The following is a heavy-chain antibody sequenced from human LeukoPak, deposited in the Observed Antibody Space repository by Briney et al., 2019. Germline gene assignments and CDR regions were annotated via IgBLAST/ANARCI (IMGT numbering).Heavy chain of an antibody. D-gene: IGHD5-12*01. CDR3: AREMGGYPFDY. Sequence: GGSLRLSCAASGFTFNIYWVTWVRQAPGKGLEWVSYISSSGSTIYYADSVKGRFTISRDNAKNSLYLQMNSLRAEDTAVYYCAREMGGYPFDYWGQGTLVTVSS. V-gene: IGHV3-48*04. CDR1: GFTFNIYW. J-gene: IGHJ4*02. CDR2: ISSSGSTI.